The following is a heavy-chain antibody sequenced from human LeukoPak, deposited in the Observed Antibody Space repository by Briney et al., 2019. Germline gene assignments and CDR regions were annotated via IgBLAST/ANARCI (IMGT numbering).Heavy chain of an antibody. D-gene: IGHD1/OR15-1a*01. CDR1: GFIVSSSY. J-gene: IGHJ4*02. CDR3: AKGGTLTPDY. CDR2: IFSGGST. V-gene: IGHV3-66*01. Sequence: GGSLRLSCAASGFIVSSSYMSWVRQAPGKGLEWGSVIFSGGSTYYADSVKGRFTISRDRSKTTLYLQMNSLRAEDTALYYCAKGGTLTPDYWGQGTLVTVSS.